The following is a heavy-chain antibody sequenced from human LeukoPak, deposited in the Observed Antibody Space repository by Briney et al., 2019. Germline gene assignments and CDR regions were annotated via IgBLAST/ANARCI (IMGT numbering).Heavy chain of an antibody. Sequence: GSLRLSCAASGFTVSSNYMSWIRQVPWERLEWIGYIYYSGSTNYNPSLKSRVTISVDTSKNQFSLKLSSVTAADTAVYYCARVGRYCSGGSCFNWFDPWGQGTLVTVSS. V-gene: IGHV4-59*02. D-gene: IGHD2-15*01. J-gene: IGHJ5*02. CDR2: IYYSGST. CDR1: GFTVSSNY. CDR3: ARVGRYCSGGSCFNWFDP.